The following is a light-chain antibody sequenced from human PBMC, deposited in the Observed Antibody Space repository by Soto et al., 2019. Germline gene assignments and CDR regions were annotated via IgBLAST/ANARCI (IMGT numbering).Light chain of an antibody. CDR1: QSISSW. CDR3: QQYNTYPWT. CDR2: KAS. J-gene: IGKJ1*01. Sequence: DIQMTQSPSTLSASVRDRVTITCRANQSISSWLAWYQQKPGKAPKLLIYKASSLESGVPSRFSGSGSGTEFTLTISSLQPDDFATYYCQQYNTYPWTFGQGTKVEIK. V-gene: IGKV1-5*03.